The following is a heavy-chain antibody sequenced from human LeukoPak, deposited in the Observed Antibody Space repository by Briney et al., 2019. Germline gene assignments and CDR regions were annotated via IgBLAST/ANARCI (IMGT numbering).Heavy chain of an antibody. CDR1: GYTFTSYD. CDR2: MNPNSGNT. D-gene: IGHD3-16*01. V-gene: IGHV1-8*01. J-gene: IGHJ4*02. Sequence: ASVNLSCKAAGYTFTSYDINLVRQATGQGLEWMGWMNPNSGNTGYAQKFQGRVTMTRNTSISTAYMELSSLRSEDTAVYYCARGSRSWGLWGQGTLVTVSS. CDR3: ARGSRSWGL.